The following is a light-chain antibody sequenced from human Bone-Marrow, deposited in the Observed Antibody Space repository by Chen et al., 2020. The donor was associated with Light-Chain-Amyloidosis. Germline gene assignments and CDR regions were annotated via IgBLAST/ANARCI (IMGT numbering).Light chain of an antibody. V-gene: IGLV6-57*01. Sequence: NFMLTQPHSVSESPGKTVIISCTLSSGSIAPNYVQWYQQRPGSSPTTLIYEDDQRPSGVPDRFSGSIDRSSNSASLTISGLKTEDEADYYWQYNQGSSQGVFGGGTKLTVL. CDR2: EDD. CDR1: SGSIAPNY. J-gene: IGLJ3*02. CDR3: QYNQGSSQGV.